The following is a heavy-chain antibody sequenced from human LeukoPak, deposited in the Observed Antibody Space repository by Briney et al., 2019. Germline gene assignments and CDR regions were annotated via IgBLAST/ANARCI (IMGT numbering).Heavy chain of an antibody. V-gene: IGHV3-7*03. J-gene: IGHJ6*02. CDR2: VNRDGSET. Sequence: PEWVANVNRDGSETYYLDSVKGRFTISKDNAKNSLYLQMNSLRAEDTALYHCARNNGMDVWGQGTTVIVSS. CDR3: ARNNGMDV.